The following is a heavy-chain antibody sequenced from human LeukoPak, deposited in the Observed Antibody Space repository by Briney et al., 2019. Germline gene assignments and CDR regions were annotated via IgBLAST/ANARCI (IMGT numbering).Heavy chain of an antibody. CDR1: GYTFTSYA. J-gene: IGHJ3*02. CDR3: ARAALLRGAFDI. V-gene: IGHV1-46*01. Sequence: ASVKVSCKASGYTFTSYAMHWVRQAPGQGLEWMGIINPSGGSTSYAQKFQGRVTMTRDTSTSTVYMELSSLRSEDTAVYYCARAALLRGAFDIWGQGTMVTVSS. CDR2: INPSGGST.